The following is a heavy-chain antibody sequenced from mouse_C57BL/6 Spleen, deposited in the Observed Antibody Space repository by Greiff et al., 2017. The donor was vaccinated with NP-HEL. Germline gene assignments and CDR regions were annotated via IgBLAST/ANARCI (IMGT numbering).Heavy chain of an antibody. Sequence: QVQLKESGPELVKPGASVKISCKASGYAFSSSWMNWVKQRPGKGLEWIGRIYPGDGDTNYNGKFKGKATLTADKSSSTAYMQLSSLTSEDSAVYFCARRTTVFDYWGQGTTLTVSS. CDR2: IYPGDGDT. V-gene: IGHV1-82*01. CDR3: ARRTTVFDY. D-gene: IGHD1-1*01. J-gene: IGHJ2*01. CDR1: GYAFSSSW.